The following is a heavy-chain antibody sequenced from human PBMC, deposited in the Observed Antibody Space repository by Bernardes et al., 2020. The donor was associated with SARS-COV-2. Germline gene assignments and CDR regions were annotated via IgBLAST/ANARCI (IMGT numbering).Heavy chain of an antibody. CDR1: GGSISSSSYY. Sequence: SETLSLTCTVSGGSISSSSYYWGWIRQPPGKGLEWIGSIYPSGSTYYNPSLQSRVTDSVDTSKNQFSLRLSFVTAADTAVYYCAGSSCGIDCYIGGLRSWDYGMDVWGQGTTVTVSS. J-gene: IGHJ6*02. V-gene: IGHV4-39*01. D-gene: IGHD2-21*02. CDR2: IYPSGST. CDR3: AGSSCGIDCYIGGLRSWDYGMDV.